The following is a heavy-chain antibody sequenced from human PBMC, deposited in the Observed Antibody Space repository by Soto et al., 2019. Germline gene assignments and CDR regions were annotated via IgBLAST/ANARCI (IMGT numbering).Heavy chain of an antibody. V-gene: IGHV1-18*04. J-gene: IGHJ3*02. CDR3: ARDRAGQQLVDAFDI. Sequence: ASVKVSCKASGYTFTSYGISWVRQAPGQGLEWMGRISAYNGNTNYAQKLQGRVTMTTDTSTSTAYMELRSLRSDDTAVYYCARDRAGQQLVDAFDIWGQGTMVTVSS. CDR1: GYTFTSYG. CDR2: ISAYNGNT. D-gene: IGHD6-13*01.